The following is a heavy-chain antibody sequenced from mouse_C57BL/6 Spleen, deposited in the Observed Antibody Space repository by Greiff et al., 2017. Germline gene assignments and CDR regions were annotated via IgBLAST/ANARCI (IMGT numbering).Heavy chain of an antibody. Sequence: EVQLQQSGPELVKPGASVKISCKASGYTFTDYYMNWVKQSHGKSLEWIGDINPNNGGTSYNQKFKGKATLTVDKSSSTAYMELRSLTSEDSAVYYCARNAYYSNYLYYFDYWGQGTTLTVSS. J-gene: IGHJ2*01. V-gene: IGHV1-26*01. CDR3: ARNAYYSNYLYYFDY. D-gene: IGHD2-5*01. CDR2: INPNNGGT. CDR1: GYTFTDYY.